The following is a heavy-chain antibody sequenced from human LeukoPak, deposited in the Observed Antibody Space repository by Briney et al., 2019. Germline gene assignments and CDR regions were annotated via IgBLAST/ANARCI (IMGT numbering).Heavy chain of an antibody. J-gene: IGHJ3*02. CDR3: ARAPPGYPYDI. CDR1: GASIISFY. Sequence: PSETLSPTCSVSGASIISFYWTWIRQSPGKGLEWIGHIYRGTTSYNPSLKNRVTISADTSSNQFSLKVYSVTAADTAVYFCARAPPGYPYDIWGQGTAVTVSS. D-gene: IGHD5-18*01. V-gene: IGHV4-59*01. CDR2: IYRGTT.